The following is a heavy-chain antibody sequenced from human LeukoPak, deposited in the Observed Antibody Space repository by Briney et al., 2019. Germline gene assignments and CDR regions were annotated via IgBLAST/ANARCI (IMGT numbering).Heavy chain of an antibody. CDR2: INRDGTEK. J-gene: IGHJ4*02. Sequence: GGSLKLSCAASGFTFSGSTMHWVRQASGKGLQWVANINRDGTEKHFLDSVEGRFIIPRDNAKKSLYLQMSSLRPQDTAVYFCVRGDWYFEAWGQGTLVTVSS. CDR3: VRGDWYFEA. D-gene: IGHD2-21*01. CDR1: GFTFSGST. V-gene: IGHV3-7*04.